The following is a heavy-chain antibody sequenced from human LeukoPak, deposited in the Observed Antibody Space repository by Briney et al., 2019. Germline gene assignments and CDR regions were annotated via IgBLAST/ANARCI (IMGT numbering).Heavy chain of an antibody. CDR2: ISAYNGNT. CDR1: GYTFTGYY. J-gene: IGHJ4*02. Sequence: ALVKVSCKASGYTFTGYYIHWVRQAPGQGLEWMGWISAYNGNTNYAQKLQGRVTMTTDTSTSTAYMELRSLRSDDTAVYYCARVLRGYSYADYWGQGTLVTVSS. V-gene: IGHV1-18*04. CDR3: ARVLRGYSYADY. D-gene: IGHD5-18*01.